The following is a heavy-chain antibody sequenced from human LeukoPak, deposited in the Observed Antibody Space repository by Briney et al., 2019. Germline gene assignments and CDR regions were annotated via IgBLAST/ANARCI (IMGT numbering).Heavy chain of an antibody. J-gene: IGHJ4*02. V-gene: IGHV3-21*01. CDR1: GFTFSSYS. Sequence: KPGGSLRLSCAASGFTFSSYSMNWVRQAPGKGLEWVSSISSSSYIYYADSVKGRFTISRDNAKNSLYLQMNSLRAEDTAVYYCARGLWFGEGGIDYWGQGTLVTVSS. CDR3: ARGLWFGEGGIDY. CDR2: ISSSSYI. D-gene: IGHD3-10*01.